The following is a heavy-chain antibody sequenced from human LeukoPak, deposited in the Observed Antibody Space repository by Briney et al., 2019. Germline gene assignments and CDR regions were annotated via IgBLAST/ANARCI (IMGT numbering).Heavy chain of an antibody. CDR3: ARGALWFGDPLAFDI. D-gene: IGHD3-10*01. J-gene: IGHJ3*02. CDR1: GGSFSGYS. Sequence: SETLSLTCAVYGGSFSGYSWSWIRQPPGKGLEWIGEINHSGSTNYNPSLKSRVTISVDTSKNQFSLKLSSVTAADTAVYYCARGALWFGDPLAFDIWGQGTMVTVSS. V-gene: IGHV4-34*01. CDR2: INHSGST.